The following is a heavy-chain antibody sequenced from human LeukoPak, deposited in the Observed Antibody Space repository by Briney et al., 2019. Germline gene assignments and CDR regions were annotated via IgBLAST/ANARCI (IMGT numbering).Heavy chain of an antibody. CDR2: ISAYNGNT. V-gene: IGHV1-18*01. D-gene: IGHD4-23*01. Sequence: ASVKVSCKASGYTFTSYGISWVRQAPGQGLEWMGWISAYNGNTNYAQKLQGRVTMTEDTSTDTAYMELSSLRSEDTAVYYCATPVARGYWYFDLWGRGTLVTVSS. CDR1: GYTFTSYG. CDR3: ATPVARGYWYFDL. J-gene: IGHJ2*01.